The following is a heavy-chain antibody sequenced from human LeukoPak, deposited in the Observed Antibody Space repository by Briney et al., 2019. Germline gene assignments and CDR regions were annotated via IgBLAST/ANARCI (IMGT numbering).Heavy chain of an antibody. D-gene: IGHD5-18*01. J-gene: IGHJ6*02. V-gene: IGHV4-34*01. Sequence: SETLSLTCAVYGGSFSGYYWSWIRQPPGKGLEWIGEINHSGSTNYNPPLKSRVTISVDTSKNQFSLKLSSVTAADTAVYYCARGGYSYGLYGMDVWGQGTTVTVSS. CDR2: INHSGST. CDR1: GGSFSGYY. CDR3: ARGGYSYGLYGMDV.